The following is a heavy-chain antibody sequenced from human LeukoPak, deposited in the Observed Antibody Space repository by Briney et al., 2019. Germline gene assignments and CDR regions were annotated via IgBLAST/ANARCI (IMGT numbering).Heavy chain of an antibody. CDR1: GFTFSSYS. D-gene: IGHD6-19*01. J-gene: IGHJ6*03. CDR3: ARWEHSSGWYWVYYYMDV. CDR2: ISSSSSYI. V-gene: IGHV3-21*01. Sequence: PGGSLRLSCAASGFTFSSYSMNWVRQAPGKGLEWVSSISSSSSYIYYADSVKGRFTISRDNAKNSLYLQMNSLRAEDTAVYYCARWEHSSGWYWVYYYMDVWGKGTTVTVSS.